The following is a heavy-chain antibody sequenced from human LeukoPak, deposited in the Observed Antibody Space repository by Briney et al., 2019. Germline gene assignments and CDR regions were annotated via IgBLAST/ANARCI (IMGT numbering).Heavy chain of an antibody. CDR3: ATRLGEPFDI. J-gene: IGHJ3*02. CDR2: IIPILGIA. D-gene: IGHD3-16*01. CDR1: GGTFSSYA. V-gene: IGHV1-69*04. Sequence: SVKVSCKASGGTFSSYAISRVRQASGQGLEWMGRIIPILGIANYAQKFQGRVTITADKSTSTAYMELSSLRSEDTAVYYCATRLGEPFDIWGQGTMVTVSS.